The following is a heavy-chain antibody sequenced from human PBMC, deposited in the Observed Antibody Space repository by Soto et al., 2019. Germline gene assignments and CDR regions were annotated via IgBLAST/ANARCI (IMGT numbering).Heavy chain of an antibody. CDR1: GGSISSYY. CDR2: IYYSGST. Sequence: SETLSLTCTVSGGSISSYYWSWIRQPPGKGLEWIGYIYYSGSTNYNPSLKSRVTISVDTSKNQFSLKLSSVTAADTAVYYCARVRGDCSGGSCYSFFDYWGQGTLVTVS. D-gene: IGHD2-15*01. V-gene: IGHV4-59*01. J-gene: IGHJ4*02. CDR3: ARVRGDCSGGSCYSFFDY.